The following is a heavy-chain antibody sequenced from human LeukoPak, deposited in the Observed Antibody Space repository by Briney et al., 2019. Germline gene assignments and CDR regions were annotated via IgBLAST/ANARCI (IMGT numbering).Heavy chain of an antibody. D-gene: IGHD1-26*01. CDR1: GYTFTSYY. Sequence: GASVKVSCKASGYTFTSYYMHWVRQAPGQGLEWMGIINPSGGSTSYAQKFQGRVTMTRNTSISTAYMELSSLRSEDTAVYYCSVGGYSFDYWGQGTLVTVSS. J-gene: IGHJ4*02. V-gene: IGHV1-46*01. CDR2: INPSGGST. CDR3: SVGGYSFDY.